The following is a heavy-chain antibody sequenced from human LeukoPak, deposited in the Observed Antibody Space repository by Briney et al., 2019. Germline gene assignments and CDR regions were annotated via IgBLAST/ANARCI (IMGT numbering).Heavy chain of an antibody. Sequence: PGGSLRLSCAASGFTFSSYAMSWVRQAPGKGLEWVSAISGSGGSTYYADSVKGRFTISRDNSKNTLYLQMSSLRAEDTAVYYCGKGGIVVVMLDSGYWGQGTLVIVSS. CDR2: ISGSGGST. J-gene: IGHJ4*02. V-gene: IGHV3-23*01. CDR1: GFTFSSYA. D-gene: IGHD3-22*01. CDR3: GKGGIVVVMLDSGY.